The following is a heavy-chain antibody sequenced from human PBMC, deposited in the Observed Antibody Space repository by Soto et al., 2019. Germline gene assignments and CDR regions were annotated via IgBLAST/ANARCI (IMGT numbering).Heavy chain of an antibody. CDR2: IWYDGSNK. J-gene: IGHJ4*02. D-gene: IGHD3-10*01. Sequence: QVQLVESGGGVVQPGRSLRLSCAASGFTFSSYGMHWVRQAPGKGLEWVAVIWYDGSNKYYADSVKGRFTISRDNSKNTLYLQMNSLRAEDTAVYYCARDQDGSGSQGYWGQGTLVTVSS. V-gene: IGHV3-33*01. CDR3: ARDQDGSGSQGY. CDR1: GFTFSSYG.